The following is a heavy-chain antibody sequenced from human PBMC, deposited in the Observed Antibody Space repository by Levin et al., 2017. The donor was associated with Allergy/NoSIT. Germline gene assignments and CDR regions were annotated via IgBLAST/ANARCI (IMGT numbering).Heavy chain of an antibody. CDR3: AKGGRGYSYGRLDY. V-gene: IGHV3-9*01. Sequence: SCKASGYTFTGYYMHWVRQAPGKGLEWVSGISWNSGSIGYADSVKGRFTISRDNAKNSLYLQMNSLRAEDTALYYCAKGGRGYSYGRLDYWGQGTLVTVSS. D-gene: IGHD5-18*01. CDR1: GYTFTGYY. J-gene: IGHJ4*02. CDR2: ISWNSGSI.